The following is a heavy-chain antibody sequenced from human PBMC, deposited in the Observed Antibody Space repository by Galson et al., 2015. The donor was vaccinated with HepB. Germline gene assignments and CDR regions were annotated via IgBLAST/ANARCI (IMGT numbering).Heavy chain of an antibody. CDR3: ARQLAAAEYYFDY. Sequence: ETLSLTCTVSGGSISSSSYYWGWIRQPPGKGLEWIGSIYYSGSTYYNPSLKSRVTISVDTSKNQFSLKLSSVTAADTAVYYCARQLAAAEYYFDYWGQGTLVTVSS. CDR1: GGSISSSSYY. V-gene: IGHV4-39*01. J-gene: IGHJ4*02. CDR2: IYYSGST. D-gene: IGHD6-13*01.